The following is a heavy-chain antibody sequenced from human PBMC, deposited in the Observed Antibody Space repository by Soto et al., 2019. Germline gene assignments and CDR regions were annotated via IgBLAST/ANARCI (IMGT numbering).Heavy chain of an antibody. CDR1: AGPISRGGYS. CDR2: IYHSGST. J-gene: IGHJ5*02. D-gene: IGHD2-2*01. CDR3: ARVPDR. Sequence: SQNLFPPSAVSAGPISRGGYSWSWLRLQPGKGLEWIGYIYHSGSTYYNPSLKSRVTISVDRSKNQFSLKLSSVTAADTAVYYCARVPDRWGQGTLVTVS. V-gene: IGHV4-30-2*01.